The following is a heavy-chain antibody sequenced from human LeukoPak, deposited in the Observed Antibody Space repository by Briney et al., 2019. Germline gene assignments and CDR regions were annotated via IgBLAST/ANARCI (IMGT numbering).Heavy chain of an antibody. J-gene: IGHJ4*02. CDR2: INPYNGNT. D-gene: IGHD4-17*01. CDR1: GYTFNSYG. CDR3: AREIYGRFDY. V-gene: IGHV1-18*01. Sequence: ASVKVSCKASGYTFNSYGISWVRQAPGQGLECMGWINPYNGNTNYALKVQGRVTMTTDTSTSTAYLKLRSLRSEDTAIYYCAREIYGRFDYWGQGTLVTVSS.